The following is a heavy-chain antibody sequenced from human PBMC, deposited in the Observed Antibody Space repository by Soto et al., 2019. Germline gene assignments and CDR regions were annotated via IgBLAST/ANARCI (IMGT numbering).Heavy chain of an antibody. D-gene: IGHD6-19*01. CDR1: GGSFSVYY. CDR2: IHPSGST. Sequence: QVQLQQWGAGLLKPSETLSLTCAVYGGSFSVYYWSWIRQPPGKGLEWIGEIHPSGSTNYNPSLKSRVTISVDPSKNQFSLKLNSVTAADTAVYYCARSVAGNDYWGQGTLVTVSP. V-gene: IGHV4-34*01. J-gene: IGHJ4*02. CDR3: ARSVAGNDY.